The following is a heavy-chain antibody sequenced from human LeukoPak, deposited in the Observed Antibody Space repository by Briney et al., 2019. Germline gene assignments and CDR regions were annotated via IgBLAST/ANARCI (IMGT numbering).Heavy chain of an antibody. D-gene: IGHD3-10*01. J-gene: IGHJ4*02. Sequence: GGSLRLSCTASGFTFGDYAMSWVRQAPGKGLEWVGFIRGKAYGGTTEYAASVKGRFTISRDDSKSIAYLQMNSLKTEDTAVYYCTSRPSYYYGSGIDYWGQGTLVTVSS. CDR3: TSRPSYYYGSGIDY. CDR2: IRGKAYGGTT. CDR1: GFTFGDYA. V-gene: IGHV3-49*04.